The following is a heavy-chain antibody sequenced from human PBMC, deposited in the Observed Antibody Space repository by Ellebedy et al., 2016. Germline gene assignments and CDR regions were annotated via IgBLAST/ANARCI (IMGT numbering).Heavy chain of an antibody. V-gene: IGHV4-59*02. CDR3: AKWNGGWYAFEV. J-gene: IGHJ3*01. CDR2: VFHTGTT. D-gene: IGHD6-19*01. CDR1: GGSVSSDY. Sequence: SETLSLTCNVSGGSVSSDYWNWIRRPPGKGLEWIGYVFHTGTTNYNPSLKSRVTMSVDTSKSHFSLRLTSVTAADTAVYYCAKWNGGWYAFEVWGQGTMVTVSS.